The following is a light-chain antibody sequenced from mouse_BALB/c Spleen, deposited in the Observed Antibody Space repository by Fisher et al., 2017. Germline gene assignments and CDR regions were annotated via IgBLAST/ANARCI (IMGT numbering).Light chain of an antibody. V-gene: IGKV4-55*01. CDR2: DTS. CDR1: SSVSY. Sequence: IVLTQTPAIMSASPGEKVTITCSASSSVSYMYWYQQKPGSSPRLLIYDTSNLASGVPARFSGSGSGTSYSLTISRMEAEDAATYYCQQWSSNPPTFGAGTKLELK. CDR3: QQWSSNPPT. J-gene: IGKJ5*01.